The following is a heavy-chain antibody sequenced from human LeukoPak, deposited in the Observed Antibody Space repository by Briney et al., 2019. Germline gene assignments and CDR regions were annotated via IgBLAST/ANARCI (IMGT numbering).Heavy chain of an antibody. D-gene: IGHD3-16*01. J-gene: IGHJ6*02. CDR3: ARGGGLDV. CDR1: GYTFTSYY. Sequence: SVKVSCTASGYTFTSYYMHWVRQAPGQGLEWMGGIIPIFGTANYAQKFQGRVTITADESTSTAYMELSSLRSEDTAVYYCARGGGLDVWGQGATVTVSS. CDR2: IIPIFGTA. V-gene: IGHV1-69*13.